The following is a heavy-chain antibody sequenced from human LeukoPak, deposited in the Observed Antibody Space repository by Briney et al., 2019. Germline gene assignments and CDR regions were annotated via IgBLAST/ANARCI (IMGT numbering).Heavy chain of an antibody. CDR2: INPSGGST. J-gene: IGHJ6*02. Sequence: ASVKVSCKASGYTFTSYYMHWVRQAPGQGLEWMGIINPSGGSTSYAQKFQGRVTITADKSTSTAYMELSSLRSEDTAVYYCARAQSYDSSGYYGYYYYGMDVWGQGTTVTVSS. CDR3: ARAQSYDSSGYYGYYYYGMDV. V-gene: IGHV1-46*01. CDR1: GYTFTSYY. D-gene: IGHD3-22*01.